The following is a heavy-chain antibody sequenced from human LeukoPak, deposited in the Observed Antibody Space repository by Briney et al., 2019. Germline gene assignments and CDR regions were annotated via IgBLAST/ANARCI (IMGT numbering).Heavy chain of an antibody. D-gene: IGHD6-19*01. Sequence: SETLSLTCGVYGGSFSGYYWSWIRQPPGKGLEWIGEINDSGSTNYNPSLKSRVTISVDTSKNQFSLKLSSVTAADTAVYYCARVQAVAGHAFDIWGQGTMVTVSS. CDR1: GGSFSGYY. CDR2: INDSGST. V-gene: IGHV4-34*01. CDR3: ARVQAVAGHAFDI. J-gene: IGHJ3*02.